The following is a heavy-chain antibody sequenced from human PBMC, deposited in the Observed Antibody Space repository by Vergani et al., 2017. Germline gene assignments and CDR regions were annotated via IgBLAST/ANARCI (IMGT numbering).Heavy chain of an antibody. V-gene: IGHV3-30-3*01. CDR2: ISYDGSNK. J-gene: IGHJ5*02. D-gene: IGHD3-10*01. Sequence: QVQLVESGGGVVQPGRSLRLSCAASGFTFSSYAMHWVRQAPGKGLEWVAVISYDGSNKYYADSVKGRFTISRDNSKNTLYLQMNSLRAEDTAVYYCARGDQILWFGELCWFDPWGQGTLVTVSS. CDR3: ARGDQILWFGELCWFDP. CDR1: GFTFSSYA.